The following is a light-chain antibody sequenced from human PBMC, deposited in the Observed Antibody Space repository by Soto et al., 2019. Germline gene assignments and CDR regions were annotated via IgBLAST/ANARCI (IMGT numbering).Light chain of an antibody. CDR2: EDN. V-gene: IGLV1-51*02. J-gene: IGLJ2*01. Sequence: QSVLTQPPSVSAAPEQKVTISCSGSSSNIGIDYVSWYQQLPGTAPKLLIYEDNKRPSGIPDRFSGSKSGTSATLDITGLQTGDEADYYCGAWDTSLSGGIFGGGTKLTVL. CDR3: GAWDTSLSGGI. CDR1: SSNIGIDY.